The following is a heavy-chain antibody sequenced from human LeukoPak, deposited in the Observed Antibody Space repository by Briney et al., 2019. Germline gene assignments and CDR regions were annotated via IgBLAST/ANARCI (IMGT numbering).Heavy chain of an antibody. CDR2: ISSSSSYI. J-gene: IGHJ4*02. CDR1: GFTFSSYS. CDR3: ARDLGYCSSTSCPTSTPGY. V-gene: IGHV3-21*01. Sequence: GGSLRLSCAASGFTFSSYSMNWVRQAPGKGLEWVSSISSSSSYIYCADSVKGRFTISRDNAKNSLYLQMNSLRAEDTAVYYCARDLGYCSSTSCPTSTPGYWGQGTLVTVSS. D-gene: IGHD2-2*03.